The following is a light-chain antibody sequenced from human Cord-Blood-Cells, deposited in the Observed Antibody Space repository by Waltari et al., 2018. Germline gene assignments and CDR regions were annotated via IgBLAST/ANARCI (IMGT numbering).Light chain of an antibody. CDR3: QQYNNLPPLT. Sequence: EIVMTQSPATLSVSPGERATLSCRASQSVSSNLAWYQQKPGQAPRLLIYGASIRATGITARFSGSGSGTEFTLTISSLLSEDFAVYYCQQYNNLPPLTFGGGTKVEIK. V-gene: IGKV3D-15*01. CDR2: GAS. CDR1: QSVSSN. J-gene: IGKJ4*01.